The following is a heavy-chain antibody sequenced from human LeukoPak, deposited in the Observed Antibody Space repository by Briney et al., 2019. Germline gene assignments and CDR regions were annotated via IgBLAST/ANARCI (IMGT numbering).Heavy chain of an antibody. CDR2: IYYSGST. D-gene: IGHD1-14*01. CDR3: ARVDRGHYYYYMDV. J-gene: IGHJ6*03. CDR1: GGSISSYY. Sequence: SETLSLTCTVSGGSISSYYWSWIRQPPGKGLEWIGYIYYSGSTNYNPSLKSRVTISVDTSKNQSSLKLSSVTAADTAVYYCARVDRGHYYYYMDVWGKGTTVTISS. V-gene: IGHV4-59*01.